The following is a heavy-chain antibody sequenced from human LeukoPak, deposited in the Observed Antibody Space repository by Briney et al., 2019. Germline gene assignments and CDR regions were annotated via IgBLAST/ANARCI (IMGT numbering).Heavy chain of an antibody. V-gene: IGHV3-74*01. Sequence: GGSLRLSCAASGFTLSNYWMHWVRQAPGKGLVWVSRIKSDGSWTNYADSVKGRFTISRDDAKGTLYLQMNGLRAEDTAVYYCVRDGDAFNFDYWGQGTLVTVSS. CDR3: VRDGDAFNFDY. CDR2: IKSDGSWT. J-gene: IGHJ4*02. CDR1: GFTLSNYW. D-gene: IGHD5-24*01.